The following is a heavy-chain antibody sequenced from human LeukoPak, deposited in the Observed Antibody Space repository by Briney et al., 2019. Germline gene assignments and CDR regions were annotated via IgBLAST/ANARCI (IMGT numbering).Heavy chain of an antibody. CDR3: AAGSGSYYNAIFDY. CDR2: INPNSDGT. V-gene: IGHV1-2*02. Sequence: ASVKVSCKASGYTFTGYYMHWVRQAPGQGLEWMGWINPNSDGTNYAQKFQGRVTMTRDTSISTAYMELSRLRSDDTAVYYCAAGSGSYYNAIFDYWGQGTLVTVSS. CDR1: GYTFTGYY. J-gene: IGHJ4*02. D-gene: IGHD3-10*01.